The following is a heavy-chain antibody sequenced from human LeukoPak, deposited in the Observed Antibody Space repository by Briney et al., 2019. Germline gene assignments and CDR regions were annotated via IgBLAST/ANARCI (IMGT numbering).Heavy chain of an antibody. Sequence: AETLSLTCTVSGYYISSDYYRGWLRPPPGKGLEWIGSIYHSGSTYYKPSLKSRFTISVDTSKNEFSLKLSTVTAADTAVYYCARDVGRGIPFDYWGQGALVTDSS. CDR2: IYHSGST. J-gene: IGHJ4*02. D-gene: IGHD3-10*01. CDR3: ARDVGRGIPFDY. V-gene: IGHV4-38-2*02. CDR1: GYYISSDYY.